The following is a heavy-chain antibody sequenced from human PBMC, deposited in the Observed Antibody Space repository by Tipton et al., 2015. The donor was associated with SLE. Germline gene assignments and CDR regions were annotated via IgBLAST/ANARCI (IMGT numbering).Heavy chain of an antibody. CDR1: GYSISSGYY. D-gene: IGHD4-17*01. Sequence: TLSLTCAVSGYSISSGYYWGWIRQTPGKGLEWIGSIHYSVGTYYNPSLKSRVTISVDTSKNQFSLRLTSVTAADTAMYCCARDDPDGESRGIPGDYWGQGILVTVSS. V-gene: IGHV4-38-2*02. J-gene: IGHJ4*02. CDR2: IHYSVGT. CDR3: ARDDPDGESRGIPGDY.